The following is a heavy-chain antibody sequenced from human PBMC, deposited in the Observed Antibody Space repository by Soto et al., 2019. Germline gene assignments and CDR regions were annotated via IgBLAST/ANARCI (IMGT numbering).Heavy chain of an antibody. D-gene: IGHD3-3*01. CDR2: LYYSGST. J-gene: IGHJ5*02. V-gene: IGHV4-39*01. CDR1: GGSISSSSYY. CDR3: ARHGGVLYDSWSGPHGGLDP. Sequence: LSLTCTVSGGSISSSSYYWGWIRQPPGKGLEWIGSLYYSGSTYYNPSLKSRVTISVDTSKNQFSLKLRSVTAADTAVYYCARHGGVLYDSWSGPHGGLDPWGQGPLVTVYS.